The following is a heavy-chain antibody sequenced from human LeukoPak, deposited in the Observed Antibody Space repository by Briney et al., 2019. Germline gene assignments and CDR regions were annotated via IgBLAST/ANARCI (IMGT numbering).Heavy chain of an antibody. D-gene: IGHD2-2*01. CDR3: AKDSLGCSSTSCYYYYGMDV. V-gene: IGHV3-9*01. CDR1: GFTFDDYA. Sequence: PGRPLRLSCAASGFTFDDYAMHWVRQAPGKGLEWVSGISWNSGSIGYADSVKGRFTISRDNAKNSLYLQMNSLRAEDTALYYCAKDSLGCSSTSCYYYYGMDVWGQGTTVTVSS. J-gene: IGHJ6*02. CDR2: ISWNSGSI.